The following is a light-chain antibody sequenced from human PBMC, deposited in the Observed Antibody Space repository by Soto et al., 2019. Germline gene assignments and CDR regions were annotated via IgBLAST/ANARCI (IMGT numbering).Light chain of an antibody. V-gene: IGLV2-14*03. J-gene: IGLJ2*01. CDR2: DVT. CDR1: SSDVGDFNY. CDR3: SSYSSSTTHVV. Sequence: QSALTQPASVSGSPGRSVTISCTGTSSDVGDFNYVSWYQHLPGRAPKLIIYDVTNRPSGISYRFSASKSGRTASLTISGLQAEDEADYYCSSYSSSTTHVVCGGGTQLTVL.